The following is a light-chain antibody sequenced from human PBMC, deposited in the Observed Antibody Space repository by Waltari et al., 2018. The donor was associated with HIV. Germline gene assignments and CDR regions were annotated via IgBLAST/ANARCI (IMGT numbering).Light chain of an antibody. J-gene: IGLJ3*02. V-gene: IGLV2-11*01. CDR1: RSDVGGYNY. Sequence: QSALTQPRSVSGSPGQSVTISCTETRSDVGGYNYVSWYQQHPGKAPKVMIYDVSKRPSGVPYRFSGSKSGNTASLTISGLQAEDEADYYCCSYAGSYIWVFGGGTKLTVL. CDR2: DVS. CDR3: CSYAGSYIWV.